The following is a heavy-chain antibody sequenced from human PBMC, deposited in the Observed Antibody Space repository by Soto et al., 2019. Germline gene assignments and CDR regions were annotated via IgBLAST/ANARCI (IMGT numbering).Heavy chain of an antibody. J-gene: IGHJ6*02. D-gene: IGHD3-16*01. CDR3: ARDAGETLRYAHAMDL. CDR1: GDSVSSNSVA. CDR2: TFYRSSWNN. V-gene: IGHV6-1*01. Sequence: QVQLQQSGPGLVKPSQTLSLTCAIYGDSVSSNSVAWSWIRQSPSSGLEWLGRTFYRSSWNNEYAPSVKSRTTTNPDTSKNQFSMQLNSVTPEDTAVYYCARDAGETLRYAHAMDLWGQGTTVTISS.